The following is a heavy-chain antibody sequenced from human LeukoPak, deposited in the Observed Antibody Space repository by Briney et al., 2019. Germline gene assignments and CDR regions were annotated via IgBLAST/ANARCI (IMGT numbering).Heavy chain of an antibody. Sequence: GGSLRLSCAASGFTFSSYEMNWVRQAPGKGLEWVSYISSSGSTIYYADSVKGQFTISRDNAKNSLYLQMNSLRAEDTAVYYCAREGLRLGELSFFNWGQGTLVTVSS. CDR1: GFTFSSYE. CDR3: AREGLRLGELSFFN. CDR2: ISSSGSTI. V-gene: IGHV3-48*03. D-gene: IGHD3-16*02. J-gene: IGHJ4*02.